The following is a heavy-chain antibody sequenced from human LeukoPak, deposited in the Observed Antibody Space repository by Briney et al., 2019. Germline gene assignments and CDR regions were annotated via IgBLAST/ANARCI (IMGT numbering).Heavy chain of an antibody. D-gene: IGHD4-17*01. CDR2: INHSGST. J-gene: IGHJ6*02. CDR1: GGSFSGYY. Sequence: TSETLSLTCAVYGGSFSGYYWSWIRQPPGKGLEWIGEINHSGSTNYNPSLKSRVTISVDTSKNQFSLKLSSVTAADTAVYHCARRHGDYRYYYYYYGMDVWGQGTTVTVSS. CDR3: ARRHGDYRYYYYYYGMDV. V-gene: IGHV4-34*01.